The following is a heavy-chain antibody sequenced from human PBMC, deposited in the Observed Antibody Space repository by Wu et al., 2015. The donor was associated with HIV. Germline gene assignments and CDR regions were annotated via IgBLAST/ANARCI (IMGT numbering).Heavy chain of an antibody. CDR3: VRDRSRLNFYMDV. D-gene: IGHD3-16*01. Sequence: QVQLVQSGAEVKKPGASVKVSCKASGYTFTRYGITWVRQAPGQGLEWMGWISTYNGNTNYAQNFQGRVTMTRDTSISTAYMELSRLRSDDTAVYYCVRDRSRLNFYMDVWGKGATVTVSS. CDR2: ISTYNGNT. V-gene: IGHV1-18*01. CDR1: GYTFTRYG. J-gene: IGHJ6*03.